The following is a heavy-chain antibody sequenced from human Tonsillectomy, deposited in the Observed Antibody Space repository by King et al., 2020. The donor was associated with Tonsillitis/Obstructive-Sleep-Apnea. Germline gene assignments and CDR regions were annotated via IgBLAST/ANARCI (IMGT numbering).Heavy chain of an antibody. D-gene: IGHD3-10*01. CDR1: GFSLSTGGVG. CDR3: ARGSYDSHAFDI. V-gene: IGHV2-5*02. J-gene: IGHJ3*02. CDR2: IYWDDDK. Sequence: TLKESGPTLVKPTQTLTLTCTFSGFSLSTGGVGVGWIRQPPGKALEWLALIYWDDDKPYSPSLKSRLTITKDTSKSQVVLTMTDMDPVDTATYYCARGSYDSHAFDIWGQGTMVTVSS.